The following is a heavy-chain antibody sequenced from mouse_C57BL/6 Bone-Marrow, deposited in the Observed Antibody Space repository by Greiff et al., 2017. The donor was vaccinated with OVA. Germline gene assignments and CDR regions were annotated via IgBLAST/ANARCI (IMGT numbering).Heavy chain of an antibody. Sequence: VKLQQSGAELVMPGASVKLSCKASGYTFTSYWMHWVKQRPGQGLEWIGEIDPSDSYTNYNQKFKGKSTLTVDKSSSTAYMQLSSLTSEDSAVYYCARQLITTVVANWYFDVWGTGTTVTVSS. CDR3: ARQLITTVVANWYFDV. CDR2: IDPSDSYT. CDR1: GYTFTSYW. V-gene: IGHV1-69*01. D-gene: IGHD1-1*01. J-gene: IGHJ1*03.